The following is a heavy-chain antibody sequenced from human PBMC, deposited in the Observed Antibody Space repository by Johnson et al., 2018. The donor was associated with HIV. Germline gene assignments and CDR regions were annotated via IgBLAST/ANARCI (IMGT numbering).Heavy chain of an antibody. CDR1: GFTVSSNY. CDR3: ARGSITIFGGRDAFDI. Sequence: VQLVESGGGLVQPGGSLRLSCAASGFTVSSNYMSWVRQAPGKGLEWVSVHYSGGSTYYSDSVKGRFTISRDNSKNTLYLQMNSLRAEHKAVYYCARGSITIFGGRDAFDIWGQGTMVTVSS. V-gene: IGHV3-66*01. CDR2: HYSGGST. J-gene: IGHJ3*02. D-gene: IGHD3-3*01.